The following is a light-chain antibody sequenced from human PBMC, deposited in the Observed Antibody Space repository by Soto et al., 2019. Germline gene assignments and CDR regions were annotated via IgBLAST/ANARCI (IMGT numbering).Light chain of an antibody. J-gene: IGLJ1*01. CDR3: SSYSSSITYV. Sequence: QAVVTQPASESGSHGQSITISCTGTSRDVGGYNFVSWYQQHPGKAPKLMIFEVSHRPSCVSDRFSGSKSGNTASLNISGLQAEDDADYFCSSYSSSITYVSGTGTQLTVI. CDR2: EVS. CDR1: SRDVGGYNF. V-gene: IGLV2-14*03.